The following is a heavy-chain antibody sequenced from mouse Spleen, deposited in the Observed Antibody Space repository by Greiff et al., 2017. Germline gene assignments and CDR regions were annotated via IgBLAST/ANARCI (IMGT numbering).Heavy chain of an antibody. CDR2: ISNGGGST. J-gene: IGHJ2*01. CDR1: GFTFSSYT. V-gene: IGHV5-12-2*01. D-gene: IGHD2-1*01. Sequence: EVQVVESGGGLVQPGGSLKLSCAASGFTFSSYTMSWVRQTPEKRLEWVAYISNGGGSTYYPDTVKGRFTISRDNAKNTLYLQMSSLKSEDTAMYYCARHDLLLYYFDYWGQGTTLTVSS. CDR3: ARHDLLLYYFDY.